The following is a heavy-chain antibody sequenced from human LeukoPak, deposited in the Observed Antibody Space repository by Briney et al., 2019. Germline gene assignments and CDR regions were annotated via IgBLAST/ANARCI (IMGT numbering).Heavy chain of an antibody. CDR2: ISGSGGSP. CDR1: GFTFSSYG. D-gene: IGHD4-23*01. CDR3: AKDLLRWSFDY. V-gene: IGHV3-23*01. Sequence: GGSLRLSCAASGFTFSSYGMSWVRQAPGKGLEWVSAISGSGGSPYYADSVKGRFTISRDNSKNTLYLQMNSLRAEDTAVYYCAKDLLRWSFDYWGQGTLVTVSS. J-gene: IGHJ4*02.